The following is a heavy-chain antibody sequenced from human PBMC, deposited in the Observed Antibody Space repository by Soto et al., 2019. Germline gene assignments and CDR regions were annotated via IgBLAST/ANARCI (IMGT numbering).Heavy chain of an antibody. CDR2: IYYSGST. CDR3: ARRYGASLDY. D-gene: IGHD4-17*01. V-gene: IGHV4-59*01. Sequence: SETLSLTCTVSGGSISSYYRSWIRQPPGKGLEWIGYIYYSGSTNYNPSLKSRVTISVDTSKNQFSLKLSSVTAADTAVYYCARRYGASLDYWGQGTLVTVSS. J-gene: IGHJ4*02. CDR1: GGSISSYY.